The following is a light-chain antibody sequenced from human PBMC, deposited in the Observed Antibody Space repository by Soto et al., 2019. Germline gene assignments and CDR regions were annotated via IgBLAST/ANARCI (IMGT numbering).Light chain of an antibody. Sequence: AIQVTQSPFSLSASEGDTVTITCRASPHITNDLNWYQQKPGKAPKLLIYDASSLESGVQSRFRGSTSGTEFTLTISSLQPDDFATYYCKQYNSYSRSFGGGTKVDNK. V-gene: IGKV1-13*02. CDR1: PHITND. J-gene: IGKJ4*01. CDR2: DAS. CDR3: KQYNSYSRS.